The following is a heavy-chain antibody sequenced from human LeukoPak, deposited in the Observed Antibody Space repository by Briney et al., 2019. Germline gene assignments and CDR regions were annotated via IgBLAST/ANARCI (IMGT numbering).Heavy chain of an antibody. CDR2: INPTGGST. V-gene: IGHV1-46*01. CDR3: ARDIAGGWNYFDY. J-gene: IGHJ4*02. CDR1: GYTFTSYS. Sequence: ASVKVSCKASGYTFTSYSIHWVRQAPGQGLEWMGIINPTGGSTGYAQKFQGRVTMTRDTSTTTVYMEMSSLRSEDTAVYYCARDIAGGWNYFDYWGQGTLVTVSS. D-gene: IGHD1-14*01.